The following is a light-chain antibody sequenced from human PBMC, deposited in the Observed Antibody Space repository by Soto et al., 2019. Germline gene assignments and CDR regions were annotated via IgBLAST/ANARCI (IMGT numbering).Light chain of an antibody. CDR2: RAS. CDR1: QSVSSS. J-gene: IGKJ2*01. Sequence: DIQMTQSPSTLSASVGDRVSITCRASQSVSSSLAWYQQKPGKAPRLLIYRASSLENGVPSRFSGSGSGTEFTHTISSLRPDDFATYYCQQYYSYSPFTFGQGTKLEIK. CDR3: QQYYSYSPFT. V-gene: IGKV1-5*03.